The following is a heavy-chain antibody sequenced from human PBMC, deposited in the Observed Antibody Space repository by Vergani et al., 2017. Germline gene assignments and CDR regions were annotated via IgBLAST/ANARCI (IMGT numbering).Heavy chain of an antibody. J-gene: IGHJ6*02. CDR3: ARDSHGITMVRGVLYGMDV. CDR1: GYTFTGYY. V-gene: IGHV1-2*04. CDR2: INPNSGGT. D-gene: IGHD3-10*01. Sequence: QVQLVQSGAEVKKPGASVKVSCKASGYTFTGYYMHWVRQAPGQGLEWMGWINPNSGGTNYAQKFQGWVTMTRDTSISTAYMELSRLRSDDTAVYYCARDSHGITMVRGVLYGMDVWGQGTTVTVSS.